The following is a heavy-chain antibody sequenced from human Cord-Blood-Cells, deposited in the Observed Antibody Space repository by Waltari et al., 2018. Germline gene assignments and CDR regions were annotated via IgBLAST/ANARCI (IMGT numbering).Heavy chain of an antibody. CDR2: INHSGST. D-gene: IGHD6-13*01. Sequence: QVQLQQWGAGLLKPSETLSPTCAVSGGSFSGYYWSWIRQPPGKGLEWIGEINHSGSTNYNPSLKSRVTISVDTSKNQFSLKLSSVTAADTAVYYCARGRIAPDYWGQGTLVTVSS. CDR3: ARGRIAPDY. V-gene: IGHV4-34*01. J-gene: IGHJ4*02. CDR1: GGSFSGYY.